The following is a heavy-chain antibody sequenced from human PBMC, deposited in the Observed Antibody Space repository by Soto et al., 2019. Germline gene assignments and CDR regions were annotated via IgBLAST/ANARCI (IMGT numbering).Heavy chain of an antibody. CDR1: GFTFSSYS. CDR3: ATLYYYDSSGYYYGYFDY. D-gene: IGHD3-22*01. Sequence: PVGSLRLSCAASGFTFSSYSMNCVRQAPGKGLEWVSSISSSSSYIYYADSVKGRFTISRDNAKNSLYLQMNSLRAEDTAVYYCATLYYYDSSGYYYGYFDYWGQGTLVTVSS. V-gene: IGHV3-21*01. CDR2: ISSSSSYI. J-gene: IGHJ4*02.